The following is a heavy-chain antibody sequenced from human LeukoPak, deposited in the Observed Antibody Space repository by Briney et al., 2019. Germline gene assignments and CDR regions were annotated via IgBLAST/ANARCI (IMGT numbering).Heavy chain of an antibody. CDR1: GYTFTSYD. V-gene: IGHV1-8*02. D-gene: IGHD3-10*01. J-gene: IGHJ6*02. Sequence: GASVKVSCKASGYTFTSYDINWVRQATGQGLEWMGWMNPNSGNTGYAQKFQGRVTMTRNTSISTAYMELSSLRSEDTAVYYCARVPRKSRGVYYYYGRDVRGQGPTVTVPS. CDR3: ARVPRKSRGVYYYYGRDV. CDR2: MNPNSGNT.